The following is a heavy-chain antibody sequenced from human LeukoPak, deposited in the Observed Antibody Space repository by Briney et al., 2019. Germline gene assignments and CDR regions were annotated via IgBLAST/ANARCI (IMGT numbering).Heavy chain of an antibody. Sequence: SETLSLTCTVSGGSISSYYWSWIRQPPGKGLEWIGYIYYSGSTNYNPSLKSRVTISVDTSKNQFSLKLSSVTAADTAVYYCATGLGYYYDSSGLTFHYWGQGTLVTVSS. J-gene: IGHJ4*02. V-gene: IGHV4-59*01. CDR2: IYYSGST. CDR3: ATGLGYYYDSSGLTFHY. D-gene: IGHD3-22*01. CDR1: GGSISSYY.